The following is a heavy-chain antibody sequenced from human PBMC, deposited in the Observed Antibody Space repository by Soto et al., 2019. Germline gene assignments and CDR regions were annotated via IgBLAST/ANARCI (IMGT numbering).Heavy chain of an antibody. J-gene: IGHJ4*02. CDR3: ARESYYYDNSGDKFRGFDY. Sequence: SETLSLTCTVSGGSISSPYWSWIRQPPGKGLEWIGYIYDSGSTYYNSSLKSRVTMSVDTSKNQFSLKLSSVTAADTAVYYCARESYYYDNSGDKFRGFDYWVQGTLVTVSS. D-gene: IGHD3-22*01. CDR2: IYDSGST. V-gene: IGHV4-59*11. CDR1: GGSISSPY.